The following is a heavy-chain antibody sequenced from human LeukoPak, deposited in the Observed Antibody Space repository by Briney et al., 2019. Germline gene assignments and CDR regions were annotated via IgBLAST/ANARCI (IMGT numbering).Heavy chain of an antibody. V-gene: IGHV3-30-3*01. D-gene: IGHD6-13*01. CDR1: GFTFSSYA. CDR2: ISYDGSNK. Sequence: PGGSLRLSCAASGFTFSSYAMHWVRQAPGKGLEWVAVISYDGSNKYYADSVKGRFTISRDNSKNTLYLQMNSLRAEDTAVYYCARDPACSSSWCYYYYGMDVWGQGTTVTVSS. CDR3: ARDPACSSSWCYYYYGMDV. J-gene: IGHJ6*02.